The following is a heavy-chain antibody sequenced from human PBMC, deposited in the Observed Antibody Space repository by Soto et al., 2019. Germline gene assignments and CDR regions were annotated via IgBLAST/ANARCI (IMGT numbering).Heavy chain of an antibody. CDR3: ARGVAPYYFDY. Sequence: ASVKVSCKASGYTFTSYAMHWVRQAPGQRLEWMGWINSGNGNTKYSQKFQGRVTITRDTSASTAYMELSSLRSEDTAVYYCARGVAPYYFDYWGQGTLVTVSS. V-gene: IGHV1-3*01. D-gene: IGHD2-15*01. J-gene: IGHJ4*02. CDR2: INSGNGNT. CDR1: GYTFTSYA.